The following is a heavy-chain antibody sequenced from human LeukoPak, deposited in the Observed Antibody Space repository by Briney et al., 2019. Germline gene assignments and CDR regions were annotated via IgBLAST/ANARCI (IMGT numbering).Heavy chain of an antibody. D-gene: IGHD1-26*01. V-gene: IGHV3-33*03. CDR1: GFTFDDYA. CDR3: ARRGSGTYNFDS. J-gene: IGHJ4*02. Sequence: GGSLRLSCAASGFTFDDYAMHWVRQAPGRGLEWVAIIWSDASEKYYGDSVKGRFTISRDNSNNTVSLQMNSLRAEDTAVYYCARRGSGTYNFDSWGQGTLVTVSS. CDR2: IWSDASEK.